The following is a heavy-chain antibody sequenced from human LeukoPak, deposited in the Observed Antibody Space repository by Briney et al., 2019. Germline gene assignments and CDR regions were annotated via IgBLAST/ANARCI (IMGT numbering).Heavy chain of an antibody. D-gene: IGHD3-22*01. CDR1: GFTFSDYY. J-gene: IGHJ6*02. V-gene: IGHV3-11*06. Sequence: GGSLRLSCAASGFTFSDYYMSWIRQAPGKGLEWVSYISSSRSYTNYADSVKGRFTISRDNAKNSLYLQMNSLRAEDTAVYYCARGDYDSSGYWATAYYYGMDVWGQGTTVTVSS. CDR2: ISSSRSYT. CDR3: ARGDYDSSGYWATAYYYGMDV.